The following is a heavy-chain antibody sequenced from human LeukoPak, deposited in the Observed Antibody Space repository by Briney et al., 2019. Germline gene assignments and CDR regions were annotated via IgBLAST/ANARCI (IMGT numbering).Heavy chain of an antibody. Sequence: GGSLRLSCAASRFTFSSYAMSWVRQAPGKGLEWVSGVSGNGAGTYYADSVKGRFTISRDNFKNMLYLEMNSLRAEDTAVYYCAKTPRYSSGWSIDYWGQGTLVTVSS. CDR2: VSGNGAGT. CDR1: RFTFSSYA. J-gene: IGHJ4*02. V-gene: IGHV3-23*01. D-gene: IGHD6-13*01. CDR3: AKTPRYSSGWSIDY.